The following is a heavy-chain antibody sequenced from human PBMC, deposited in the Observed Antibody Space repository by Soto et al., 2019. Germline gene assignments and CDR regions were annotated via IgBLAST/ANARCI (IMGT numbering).Heavy chain of an antibody. CDR2: ISAYNGNT. Sequence: ASVKVSCKASGYTFTSYGISWVRQAPGQGLEWMGWISAYNGNTNYAQKLQGRVTMTTDTSTSTAYMELRSLRSDDTAVYYCARDLLTARGYSYVDDAFDIWGQGTMVTVSS. CDR3: ARDLLTARGYSYVDDAFDI. D-gene: IGHD5-18*01. CDR1: GYTFTSYG. V-gene: IGHV1-18*01. J-gene: IGHJ3*02.